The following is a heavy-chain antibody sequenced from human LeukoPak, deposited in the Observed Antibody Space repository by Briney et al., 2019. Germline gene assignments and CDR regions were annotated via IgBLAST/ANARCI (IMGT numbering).Heavy chain of an antibody. V-gene: IGHV3-23*01. J-gene: IGHJ5*02. CDR3: AKHKGDIVVVVAATLTAWFDP. CDR1: GFTFSSYA. D-gene: IGHD2-15*01. Sequence: GGSLRLSCAASGFTFSSYAMSWVRQAPGKGLEWVSAISGSGGSTYYADSVKGRFTISRDNSKNTLYLQMTSLRAEDTDVYYCAKHKGDIVVVVAATLTAWFDPWGQGTLVTVSP. CDR2: ISGSGGST.